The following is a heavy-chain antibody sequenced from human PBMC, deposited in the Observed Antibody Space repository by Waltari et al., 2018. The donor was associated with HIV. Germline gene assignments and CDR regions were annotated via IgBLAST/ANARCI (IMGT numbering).Heavy chain of an antibody. CDR2: LSIEGSNK. Sequence: QVQLVESGGGVVQPGRSLRLSCAASGFTFSSYGMHWVRQAPGKGLEWVAVLSIEGSNKDYAASVKGRFTISRDNSKNTLYLQMNSLRAEDTAVYYCAKDPKGYSSGWYYWGQGTLVTVSS. D-gene: IGHD6-19*01. V-gene: IGHV3-30*18. CDR1: GFTFSSYG. CDR3: AKDPKGYSSGWYY. J-gene: IGHJ4*02.